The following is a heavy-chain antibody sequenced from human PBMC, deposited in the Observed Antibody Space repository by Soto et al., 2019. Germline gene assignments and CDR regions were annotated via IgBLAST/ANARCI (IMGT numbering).Heavy chain of an antibody. CDR2: INYSGNT. V-gene: IGHV4-34*01. D-gene: IGHD3-9*01. CDR1: GGSFSGYY. CDR3: AAYDTLTVYFPQYSFDY. Sequence: SETLSLTCGVYGGSFSGYYWNWIRQPPGKGLEWIGRINYSGNTNYNPSLQSRVAMSIDTSNNHFSLKLSSATAADTAVYYCAAYDTLTVYFPQYSFDYWGQGALVTVSS. J-gene: IGHJ4*02.